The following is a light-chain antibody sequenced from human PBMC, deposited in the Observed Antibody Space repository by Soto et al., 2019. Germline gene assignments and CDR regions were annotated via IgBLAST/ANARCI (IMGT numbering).Light chain of an antibody. Sequence: QSVLTQPASVSGSPGQSIAISCTGNNRDFCAYNYVCWYQQHPGKAPKLMIYDVSNRPSGISDRFSGSKSGNTASLTISGLQAEDEADYYCSSYTTSNTYAFGTGTKVTVL. V-gene: IGLV2-14*03. J-gene: IGLJ1*01. CDR1: NRDFCAYNY. CDR3: SSYTTSNTYA. CDR2: DVS.